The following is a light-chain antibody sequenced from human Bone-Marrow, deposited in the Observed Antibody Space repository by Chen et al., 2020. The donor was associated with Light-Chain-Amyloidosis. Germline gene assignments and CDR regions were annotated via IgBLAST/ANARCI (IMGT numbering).Light chain of an antibody. Sequence: QSALTQPASVSGSPGQSITISCTGTSSDVGSYNLVSWYQQHTAKAPKVMIYEGSKRPSGVSYRFSCYKTGNTASLTISGLRAEDEADYYCWSYASSSTYVFGTGTKVTVL. CDR2: EGS. CDR3: WSYASSSTYV. J-gene: IGLJ1*01. CDR1: SSDVGSYNL. V-gene: IGLV2-23*01.